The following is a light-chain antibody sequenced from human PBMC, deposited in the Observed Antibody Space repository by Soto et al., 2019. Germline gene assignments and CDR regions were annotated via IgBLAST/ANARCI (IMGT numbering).Light chain of an antibody. CDR1: QSVNSY. CDR2: GAS. J-gene: IGKJ4*01. V-gene: IGKV3-15*01. Sequence: ETVMTQSTATLSVSPGERATLSCRAGQSVNSYLAWYQQKPGQAPRLLIRGASARATGIPARFSGSGSGTEFTLTISSLQSEDFAVYYCQQYNQWPLTFGGGTKVEI. CDR3: QQYNQWPLT.